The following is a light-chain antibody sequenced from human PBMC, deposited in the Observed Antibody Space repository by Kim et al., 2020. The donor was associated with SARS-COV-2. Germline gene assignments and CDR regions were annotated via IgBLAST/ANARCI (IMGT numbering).Light chain of an antibody. CDR1: KIGSES. J-gene: IGLJ1*01. V-gene: IGLV3-21*04. CDR2: YDS. CDR3: QVWDSFSDLYV. Sequence: SYELTQPPSVSVAPGKTARITCGGNKIGSESVHWYQQKPGQAPVLVIYYDSDRPSGIPERFSGSTSGNTATLTISRVEAGDEAGYYCQVWDSFSDLYVFG.